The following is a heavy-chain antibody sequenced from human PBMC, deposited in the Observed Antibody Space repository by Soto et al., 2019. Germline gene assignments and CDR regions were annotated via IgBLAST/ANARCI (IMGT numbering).Heavy chain of an antibody. V-gene: IGHV4-59*01. CDR3: ARGPITMVRGVILD. Sequence: SETLSLTCTVSGGSISSYYWSWIRQPPGKGLEWIGYIYYSGSTNYNPSLKSRVTISVDTSKNQFSLKLSSVTAADTAVYYCARGPITMVRGVILDWGQGTLVTVSS. J-gene: IGHJ4*02. D-gene: IGHD3-10*01. CDR2: IYYSGST. CDR1: GGSISSYY.